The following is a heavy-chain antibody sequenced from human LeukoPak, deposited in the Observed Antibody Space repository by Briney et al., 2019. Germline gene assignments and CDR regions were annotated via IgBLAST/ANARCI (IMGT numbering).Heavy chain of an antibody. CDR1: GYTFSGYY. V-gene: IGHV1-2*02. CDR3: ARGRGGATTGFDH. D-gene: IGHD1-26*01. CDR2: INSNSGAR. J-gene: IGHJ4*02. Sequence: ATVKVFCEASGYTFSGYYMHWVRQAPRQGLDPMGWINSNSGARNYATTFQGSFTFSRDNSLSTAYMELASLRSDDTAIYYCARGRGGATTGFDHWGQGTLVTVS.